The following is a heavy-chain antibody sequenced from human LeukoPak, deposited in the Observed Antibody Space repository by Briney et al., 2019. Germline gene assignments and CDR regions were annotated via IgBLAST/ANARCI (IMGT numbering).Heavy chain of an antibody. CDR1: GFTFSSYA. Sequence: GGSLRLSCAASGFTFSSYAMHWVRQAPGKGLEWVAVISYDGSNKYYADSVKGRFTISRDNSKNTLYLQMNSLRVEDTAVYYCAKINPQTRWELLPLDYWGQGTLVTVSS. CDR3: AKINPQTRWELLPLDY. CDR2: ISYDGSNK. J-gene: IGHJ4*02. D-gene: IGHD1-26*01. V-gene: IGHV3-30-3*02.